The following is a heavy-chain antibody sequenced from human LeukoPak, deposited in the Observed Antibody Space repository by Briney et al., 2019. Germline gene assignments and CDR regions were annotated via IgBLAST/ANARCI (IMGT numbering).Heavy chain of an antibody. Sequence: SVKVSCKASGGTFSSYAISWVRQAPGQGLEWMGGIIPIFGTANYAQKFQGRVTITADESTSTAYMELSSLRSEDTAVYYCARAPIAGDIVVVPAAAIDYWGQGTLVTVSS. D-gene: IGHD2-2*01. J-gene: IGHJ4*02. CDR1: GGTFSSYA. V-gene: IGHV1-69*13. CDR2: IIPIFGTA. CDR3: ARAPIAGDIVVVPAAAIDY.